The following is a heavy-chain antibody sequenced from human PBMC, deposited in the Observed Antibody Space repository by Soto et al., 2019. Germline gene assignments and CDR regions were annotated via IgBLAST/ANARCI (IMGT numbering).Heavy chain of an antibody. Sequence: EVQLVESGGGLVQPGGSLRLSCAASGFTFGTYEMNWVRQAPGKGLEWVSYISRSGSTIYYAVSVKGRFTISRDNAKNSLYLQLNSLRAEDTAVYYCARDPSLSSSSYLSYYYGMDVWGQGTTVTVSS. D-gene: IGHD6-6*01. CDR3: ARDPSLSSSSYLSYYYGMDV. CDR1: GFTFGTYE. J-gene: IGHJ6*02. CDR2: ISRSGSTI. V-gene: IGHV3-48*03.